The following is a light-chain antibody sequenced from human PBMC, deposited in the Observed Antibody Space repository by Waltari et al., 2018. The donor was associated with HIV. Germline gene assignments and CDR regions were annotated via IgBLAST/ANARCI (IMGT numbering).Light chain of an antibody. Sequence: QTVVTQEPSFSVSPGGTVTLTCGLSAGSVSTSSYPRWYQQTPGQAPRTLIYSTNPRSSGVPDRFSGSILGNKAALTITGAQADDESDYYCVLYMGSGIWVFGGGTKLTVL. CDR3: VLYMGSGIWV. CDR2: STN. J-gene: IGLJ3*02. V-gene: IGLV8-61*01. CDR1: AGSVSTSSY.